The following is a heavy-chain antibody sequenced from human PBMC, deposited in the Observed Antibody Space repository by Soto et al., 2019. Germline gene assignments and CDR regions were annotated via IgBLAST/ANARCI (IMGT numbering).Heavy chain of an antibody. V-gene: IGHV4-30-4*01. J-gene: IGHJ6*02. CDR1: GGSISSGDYY. CDR2: IYYSGST. CDR3: ARVPPPRFLEWEYYGMDV. Sequence: SETLSLTCTVSGGSISSGDYYWSWIRQPPGKCLEWIGYIYYSGSTYYNPSLKSRVTISVDTSKNQFSLKLSSVTAADTAVYYCARVPPPRFLEWEYYGMDVWGQGTTVTVSS. D-gene: IGHD3-3*01.